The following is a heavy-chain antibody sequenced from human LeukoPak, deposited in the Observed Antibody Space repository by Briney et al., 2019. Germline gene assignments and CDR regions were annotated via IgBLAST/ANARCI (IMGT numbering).Heavy chain of an antibody. CDR3: ARGNILTGYCFDF. CDR2: IHYSGAT. CDR1: GGSITGYY. V-gene: IGHV4-34*01. J-gene: IGHJ4*02. D-gene: IGHD3-9*01. Sequence: KASETLSLTCAVYGGSITGYYWSWIRQTPGRGLEWVGEIHYSGATSYNPSLKSRATISTDTSKNQFSLRLSSVTAAATAVYYCARGNILTGYCFDFWGQGALVTVSS.